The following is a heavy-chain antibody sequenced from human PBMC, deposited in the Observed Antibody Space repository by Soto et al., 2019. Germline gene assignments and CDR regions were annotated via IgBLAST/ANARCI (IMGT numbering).Heavy chain of an antibody. CDR2: INGYNGNT. D-gene: IGHD1-1*01. CDR1: GYTFSTYG. CDR3: ARMGNVPYYFYSVDV. V-gene: IGHV1-18*01. J-gene: IGHJ6*01. Sequence: QVQLVQSGAEVKKPGASVKVSCKASGYTFSTYGIRWVRQAPGQGLEWMGWINGYNGNTNYAPKLQGRITMTTDKSTTTAVKELKSMRSVDTAVYFCARMGNVPYYFYSVDVRGQGTTVTVS.